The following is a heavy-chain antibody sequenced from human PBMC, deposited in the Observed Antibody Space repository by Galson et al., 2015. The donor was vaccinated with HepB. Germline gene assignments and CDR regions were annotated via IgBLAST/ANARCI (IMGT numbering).Heavy chain of an antibody. CDR2: ISGSGGST. Sequence: LRLSCAASGFTFSSYAMSWVRQAPGKGLEWVSAISGSGGSTYYADSVKGRFTISRDNSKNTLYLQMNSLRAEDTAVYYCAKSILGIAVAGIDYWGQGTLGTVSS. V-gene: IGHV3-23*01. J-gene: IGHJ4*02. CDR3: AKSILGIAVAGIDY. D-gene: IGHD6-19*01. CDR1: GFTFSSYA.